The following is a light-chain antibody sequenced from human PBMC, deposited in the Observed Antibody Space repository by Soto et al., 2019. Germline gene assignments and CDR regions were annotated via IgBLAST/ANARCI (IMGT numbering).Light chain of an antibody. J-gene: IGKJ4*01. CDR1: QAIGNY. CDR2: GAS. V-gene: IGKV1-27*01. Sequence: DFQMTQSPSSLSASVGDRVTITCRASQAIGNYLAWFQQKPGKVPKLLIYGASTLQSGVPSRFSGSGSGTDFTLTISSLQPEDVATYYCQKYNSAPLTFGGGTKVEIK. CDR3: QKYNSAPLT.